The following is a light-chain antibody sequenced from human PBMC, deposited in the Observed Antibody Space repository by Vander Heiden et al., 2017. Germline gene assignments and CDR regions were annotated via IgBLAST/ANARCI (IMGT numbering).Light chain of an antibody. V-gene: IGKV3-20*01. Sequence: PGERATLSCRASQGVSSSYLAWYQQKPGQAPRLLIYEASSRATGIPDRFSGSGSGTDFTLTITRLEPEDVAVYYCQQYGSTPKTFGQGTKVEIK. CDR3: QQYGSTPKT. CDR1: QGVSSSY. CDR2: EAS. J-gene: IGKJ1*01.